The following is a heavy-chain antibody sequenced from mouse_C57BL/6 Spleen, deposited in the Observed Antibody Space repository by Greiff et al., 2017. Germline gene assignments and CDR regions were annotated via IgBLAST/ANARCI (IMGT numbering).Heavy chain of an antibody. CDR1: GYTFTSYW. D-gene: IGHD2-3*01. CDR3: ARYDGYPYWYFDV. V-gene: IGHV1-52*01. Sequence: QVQLQQSGAELVRPGSSVKLSCKASGYTFTSYWMHWVKQRPIQGLEWIGNIDPSDSETHYNQKFKDKATLTVDKSSSTAYMQLSSLTSEDSAVYYCARYDGYPYWYFDVWGTGTTVTVSS. J-gene: IGHJ1*03. CDR2: IDPSDSET.